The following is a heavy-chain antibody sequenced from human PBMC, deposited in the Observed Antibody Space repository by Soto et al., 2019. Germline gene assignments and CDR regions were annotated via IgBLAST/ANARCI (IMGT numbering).Heavy chain of an antibody. V-gene: IGHV4-30-2*01. D-gene: IGHD3-22*01. Sequence: SETLSLTCAVSGGSISSGGYSRSWIRQPPGKGLEWIGYIYHSGSTYYNPSLKSRVTISVDRSKNQFSLKLSSVTAADTAVYYCVRGGVDYYDSSGYYFSPYYFDYWGQGTLVTVAS. CDR3: VRGGVDYYDSSGYYFSPYYFDY. J-gene: IGHJ4*02. CDR2: IYHSGST. CDR1: GGSISSGGYS.